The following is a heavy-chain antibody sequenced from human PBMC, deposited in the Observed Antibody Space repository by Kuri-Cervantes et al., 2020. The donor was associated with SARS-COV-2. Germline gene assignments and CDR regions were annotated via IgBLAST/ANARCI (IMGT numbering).Heavy chain of an antibody. D-gene: IGHD3-3*01. J-gene: IGHJ4*02. CDR3: TTDPTIFGVGDADY. CDR2: IKSKTDGGTT. CDR1: GFTQSSHW. Sequence: GESLKISCAASGFTQSSHWMSWVRQAPGKGLEWVGRIKSKTDGGTTDYAAPVKGRFTISRDDSKNTLYLQMNSLKTEDTAVYYCTTDPTIFGVGDADYWGQGTLVTVSS. V-gene: IGHV3-15*01.